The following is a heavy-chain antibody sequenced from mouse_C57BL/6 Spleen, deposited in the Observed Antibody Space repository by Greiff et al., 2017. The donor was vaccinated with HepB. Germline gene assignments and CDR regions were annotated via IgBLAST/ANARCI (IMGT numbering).Heavy chain of an antibody. Sequence: VQVVESGAELVRPGTSVKVSCKASGYAFTNYLIEWVKQRPGQGLEWIGVINPGSGGTNYNEKFKGKATLTADKSSSTAYMQLSSLTSEDSAVYFCARSRGNYVGWYFDVWGTGTTVTVSS. V-gene: IGHV1-54*01. CDR3: ARSRGNYVGWYFDV. J-gene: IGHJ1*03. D-gene: IGHD2-1*01. CDR1: GYAFTNYL. CDR2: INPGSGGT.